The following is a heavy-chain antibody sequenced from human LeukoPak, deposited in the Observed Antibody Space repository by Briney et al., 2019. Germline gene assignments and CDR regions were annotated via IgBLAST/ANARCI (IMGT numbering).Heavy chain of an antibody. Sequence: GGSLRLSRAASGFTFSSYSLNWVRQAPGKGLEWVSYISSSSGTIYYADSVKGRFTISRDNAKNSLFLQMNSLRAEDTAVYYCARGGGETFDFWGQGTLVTVSS. CDR1: GFTFSSYS. J-gene: IGHJ4*02. CDR2: ISSSSGTI. D-gene: IGHD3-16*01. V-gene: IGHV3-48*04. CDR3: ARGGGETFDF.